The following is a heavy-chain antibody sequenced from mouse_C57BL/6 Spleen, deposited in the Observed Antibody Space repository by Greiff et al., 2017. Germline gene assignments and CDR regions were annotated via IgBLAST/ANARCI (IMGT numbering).Heavy chain of an antibody. D-gene: IGHD2-1*01. CDR1: GYTFTSYG. J-gene: IGHJ3*01. Sequence: QVQLQQSGAELARPGASVKLSCKASGYTFTSYGISWVKQRTGQGLEWIGEIYPRSGNTYYNEKFKGKATLTADKSSSTAYMELRSLTSEDSAVYFCARGGKCEAWFAYWGQGTLVTVSA. V-gene: IGHV1-81*01. CDR2: IYPRSGNT. CDR3: ARGGKCEAWFAY.